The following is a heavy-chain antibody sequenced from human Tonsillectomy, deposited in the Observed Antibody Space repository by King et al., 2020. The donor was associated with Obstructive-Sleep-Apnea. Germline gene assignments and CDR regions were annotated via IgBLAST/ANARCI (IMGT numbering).Heavy chain of an antibody. V-gene: IGHV3-23*04. D-gene: IGHD6-13*01. CDR1: GFTFCSYA. Sequence: VQLVESGGGLVQPGGSLRLSCAASGFTFCSYAMSWVRQAPGRGLEWVSAISGSGGSTYYADSVKGRFTISRDNSKNTRYLQMYSLRDEDTAVYYCAKGDPRIAAAGRGSGVDYWGQGTLVTVSS. CDR2: ISGSGGST. J-gene: IGHJ4*02. CDR3: AKGDPRIAAAGRGSGVDY.